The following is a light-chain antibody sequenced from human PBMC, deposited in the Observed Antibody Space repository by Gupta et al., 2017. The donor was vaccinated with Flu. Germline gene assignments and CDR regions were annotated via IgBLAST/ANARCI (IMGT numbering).Light chain of an antibody. J-gene: IGLJ3*02. CDR1: NIGRRS. V-gene: IGLV3-21*01. CDR2: DDN. Sequence: GDNIGRRSVYCGQQRPGQAPVLVIFDDNVRPSCVPARFSGSDSGDTAALAILRVESGDEAGFYCQVCDSRSDHPGVFGGGTILAVL. CDR3: QVCDSRSDHPGV.